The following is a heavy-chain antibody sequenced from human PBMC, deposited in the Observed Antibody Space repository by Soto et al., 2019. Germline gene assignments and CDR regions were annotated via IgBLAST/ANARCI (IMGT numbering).Heavy chain of an antibody. V-gene: IGHV4-61*01. D-gene: IGHD2-15*01. J-gene: IGHJ6*02. Sequence: QVQLQESGPGLVKPSETLSLTCTVSGGSVSSGSYYWSWIRQPPGKGLEWIGYIYYSGSTNYNPSLTSRFTISVDTSKNQFSLKLSSVPAADTAVYYCARVPGYCSGGSCYYYYGMDVWGQGTTVTVSS. CDR1: GGSVSSGSYY. CDR3: ARVPGYCSGGSCYYYYGMDV. CDR2: IYYSGST.